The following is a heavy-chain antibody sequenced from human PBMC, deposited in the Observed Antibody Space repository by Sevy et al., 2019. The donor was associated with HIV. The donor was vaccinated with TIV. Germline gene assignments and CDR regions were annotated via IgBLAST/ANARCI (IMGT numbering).Heavy chain of an antibody. D-gene: IGHD3-3*01. CDR2: IYYSGST. Sequence: SETLSLTCTVSGGSISSYYWSWIRQPPGKGLEWIGYIYYSGSTNYNPSLKSRVTVSVDTSKNQFSLKLGSVTAADTAVYYCARAGGFWSGYYDFDYWGQGTLVTVSS. CDR3: ARAGGFWSGYYDFDY. J-gene: IGHJ4*02. CDR1: GGSISSYY. V-gene: IGHV4-59*01.